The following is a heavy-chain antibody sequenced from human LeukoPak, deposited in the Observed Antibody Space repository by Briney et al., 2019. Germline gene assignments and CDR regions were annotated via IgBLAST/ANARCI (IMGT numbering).Heavy chain of an antibody. J-gene: IGHJ6*03. D-gene: IGHD3/OR15-3a*01. V-gene: IGHV4-59*01. Sequence: PSETLSLTCTVSGGSISNYYWSWIRQPPGKGLEWIGYIYYSGSTNYNPSLKSRVTISVDTSKNQFSLKLSSVTAADTALYYCARMDYYYYYYYMDVWGKGTTVTVSS. CDR1: GGSISNYY. CDR2: IYYSGST. CDR3: ARMDYYYYYYYMDV.